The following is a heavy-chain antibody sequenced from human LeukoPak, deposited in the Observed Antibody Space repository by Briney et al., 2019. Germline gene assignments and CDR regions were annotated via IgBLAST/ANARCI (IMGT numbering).Heavy chain of an antibody. V-gene: IGHV3-30-3*01. CDR1: GFTFSSYA. CDR2: ISYDGSNK. Sequence: GRSLRLSCAASGFTFSSYAMHWVRQAPGKGLEWVAVISYDGSNKYYADSVKGRFTISRDNSKNTLYLQMNSLRAEDTAVYYCARDRVGWNLDLWGRGTLVTVSS. J-gene: IGHJ2*01. CDR3: ARDRVGWNLDL.